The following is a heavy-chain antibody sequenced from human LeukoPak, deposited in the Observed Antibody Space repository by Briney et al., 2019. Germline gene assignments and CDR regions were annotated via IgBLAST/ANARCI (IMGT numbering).Heavy chain of an antibody. V-gene: IGHV3-64D*09. CDR3: VKGMTGDYWYFDL. Sequence: GGSLRLSCSASGFTFSSYAMHWVRQAPGKGLEYVSVVSSNGDSTYYADSMKGRVTISRDNSKNTLYLQMSSLRAEDTAVYYCVKGMTGDYWYFDLWGRGTLVTVSS. CDR1: GFTFSSYA. J-gene: IGHJ2*01. CDR2: VSSNGDST. D-gene: IGHD3-9*01.